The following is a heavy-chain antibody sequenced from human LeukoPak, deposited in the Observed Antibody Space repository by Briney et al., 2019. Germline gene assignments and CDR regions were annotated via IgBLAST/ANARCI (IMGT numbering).Heavy chain of an antibody. CDR3: ARDRGRYTSGWYFDY. D-gene: IGHD6-19*01. J-gene: IGHJ4*02. CDR2: ISSTGIYT. V-gene: IGHV3-11*06. Sequence: GGSLRLSCAASGFTFSDYYMSWIRQAPGKGLEWISYISSTGIYTNYADSVKGRFTISRDNAKNSLYLQMDSLRAEDTAVYYCARDRGRYTSGWYFDYWGQGTLVTVSS. CDR1: GFTFSDYY.